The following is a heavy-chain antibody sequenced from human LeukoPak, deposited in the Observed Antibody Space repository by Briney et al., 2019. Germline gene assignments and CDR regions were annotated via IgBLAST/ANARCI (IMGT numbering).Heavy chain of an antibody. CDR1: GFTFSSYS. Sequence: GGSLRLSCAASGFTFSSYSMNWVRQAPGKGLEWVSYISSSSTIYYADSVKGRFTISRDNAKNSLYLQMNSLRAEDTAVYYCARSGKWELILFDYWGQGTLVSVSS. CDR2: ISSSSTI. J-gene: IGHJ4*02. V-gene: IGHV3-48*01. CDR3: ARSGKWELILFDY. D-gene: IGHD1-26*01.